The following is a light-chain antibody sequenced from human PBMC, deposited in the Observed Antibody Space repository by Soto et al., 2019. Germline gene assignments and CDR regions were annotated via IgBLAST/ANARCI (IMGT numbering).Light chain of an antibody. CDR2: DAS. CDR1: QDITNY. Sequence: DIQRSHYPSSLSASVGDRVTITCQASQDITNYLNWYQQKPGKAPKLLIYDASNLQTEVPSRFSGSGSGTDFTFTISSLQPEDIATYYCQQNDDLPLTFGGGTKVDIK. V-gene: IGKV1-33*01. CDR3: QQNDDLPLT. J-gene: IGKJ4*01.